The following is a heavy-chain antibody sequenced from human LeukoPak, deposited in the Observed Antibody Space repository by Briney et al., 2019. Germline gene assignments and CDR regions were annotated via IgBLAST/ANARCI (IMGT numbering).Heavy chain of an antibody. CDR1: GGSISSYY. J-gene: IGHJ6*03. CDR3: ARRIGYSSSSDYYMDV. Sequence: SETLSLTCTVSGGSISSYYWSWIRQPPGKGLEWIGYIYYSGSTNYNPSLKSRVTISVDTSKNQFSLKLSSVTAADPAVYYCARRIGYSSSSDYYMDVWGKGTTVTVSS. V-gene: IGHV4-59*08. CDR2: IYYSGST. D-gene: IGHD6-6*01.